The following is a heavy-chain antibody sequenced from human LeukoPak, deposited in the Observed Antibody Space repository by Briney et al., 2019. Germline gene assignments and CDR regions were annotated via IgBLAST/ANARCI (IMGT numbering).Heavy chain of an antibody. CDR1: GFTFSNDD. CDR2: ISYDGSNK. Sequence: PGGSLRLSCAASGFTFSNDDMHWVRQAPGKGLEWVAVISYDGSNKYYADSVKGRFTISRDNSKNTVYLQMNSLRAEDTAVYYCAKDREGTTFDNWGQGTLVTASS. D-gene: IGHD1-7*01. V-gene: IGHV3-30*18. CDR3: AKDREGTTFDN. J-gene: IGHJ4*02.